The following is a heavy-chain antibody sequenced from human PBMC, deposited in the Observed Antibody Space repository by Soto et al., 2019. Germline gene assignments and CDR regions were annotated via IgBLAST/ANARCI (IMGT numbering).Heavy chain of an antibody. CDR2: IYPGDSDT. Sequence: GESLKISCKGSGYSFTSYWIGWVRQMPGKGLEWMGIIYPGDSDTRYSPSFQGQVTISADKSISTAYLQWGSLKASDTAMYYCARYCTNGVCYPYGMDVWGQGTTVTVSS. V-gene: IGHV5-51*01. J-gene: IGHJ6*02. CDR3: ARYCTNGVCYPYGMDV. CDR1: GYSFTSYW. D-gene: IGHD2-8*01.